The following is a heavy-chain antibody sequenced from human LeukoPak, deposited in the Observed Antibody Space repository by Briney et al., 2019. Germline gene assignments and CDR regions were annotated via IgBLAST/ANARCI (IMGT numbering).Heavy chain of an antibody. CDR3: ARDPYCSSTSCYNRAFDI. V-gene: IGHV3-21*01. CDR1: GFTFSSYS. CDR2: ISSSSSYI. J-gene: IGHJ3*02. Sequence: GGSLRLSYAASGFTFSSYSMNWVRQAPGKGLEWVSSISSSSSYIYYADSVKGRFTISRDNAKNSLYLQMNSLRAEDTAVYYCARDPYCSSTSCYNRAFDIWGQGTMVTVSS. D-gene: IGHD2-2*02.